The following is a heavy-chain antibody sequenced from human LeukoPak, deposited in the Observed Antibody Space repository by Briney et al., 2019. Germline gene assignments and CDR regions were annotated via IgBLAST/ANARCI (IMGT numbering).Heavy chain of an antibody. CDR3: ARGFKRAVAAHGY. Sequence: ASVTVSCKASGYTFTSYDINWVRQATGQGLEWMGWMNPNSGNTGYAQKFQGRVTMTRNTSISTAYMELSSLRSEDTAVYYCARGFKRAVAAHGYWGQGTLVTVSS. CDR1: GYTFTSYD. D-gene: IGHD6-19*01. V-gene: IGHV1-8*01. J-gene: IGHJ4*02. CDR2: MNPNSGNT.